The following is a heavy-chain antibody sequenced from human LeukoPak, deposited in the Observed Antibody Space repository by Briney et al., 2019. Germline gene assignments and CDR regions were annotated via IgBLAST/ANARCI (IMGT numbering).Heavy chain of an antibody. CDR1: GGTFSSYA. Sequence: GSSVKVSCKASGGTFSSYAISWVRQAPGQGLEWMGGIIPIFGTANYAQEFQGRVTITADESTSTAYMELSSLRSEDTAVYYCARDDTIFGVVPFDYWGQGTLVTVSP. CDR2: IIPIFGTA. J-gene: IGHJ4*02. V-gene: IGHV1-69*01. CDR3: ARDDTIFGVVPFDY. D-gene: IGHD3-3*01.